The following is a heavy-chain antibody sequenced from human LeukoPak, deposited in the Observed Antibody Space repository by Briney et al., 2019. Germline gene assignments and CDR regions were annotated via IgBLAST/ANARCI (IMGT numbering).Heavy chain of an antibody. J-gene: IGHJ3*01. Sequence: GGSLRLSCAASGFTFSSYAMSWVRQAPGKGLEWVSAISGSGGSTHYADSVKGRFTISRDNSKNTLYLQMNSLRAEDTAVYYCAKGKVNHDGALDAWGQGTLVTVSS. CDR2: ISGSGGST. CDR3: AKGKVNHDGALDA. D-gene: IGHD2-21*01. CDR1: GFTFSSYA. V-gene: IGHV3-23*01.